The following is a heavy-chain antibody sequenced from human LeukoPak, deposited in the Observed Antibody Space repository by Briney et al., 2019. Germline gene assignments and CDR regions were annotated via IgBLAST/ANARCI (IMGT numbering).Heavy chain of an antibody. D-gene: IGHD2-2*01. J-gene: IGHJ4*02. CDR2: IIPIFGTA. CDR3: ASRLYCSNTRCRNFPFAY. CDR1: GYTFTDYH. Sequence: ASVKVSCKASGYTFTDYHLHWVRQAPGQGLEWMGGIIPIFGTANYAQKFQDRVTITADESTSTAYMELSSLRSEDTAIYYCASRLYCSNTRCRNFPFAYWGQGTLVTVSS. V-gene: IGHV1-69*13.